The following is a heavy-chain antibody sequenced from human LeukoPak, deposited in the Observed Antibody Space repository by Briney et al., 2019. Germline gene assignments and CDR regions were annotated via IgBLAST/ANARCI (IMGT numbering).Heavy chain of an antibody. V-gene: IGHV4-39*07. CDR3: ARVDSSGYHSDY. D-gene: IGHD3-22*01. CDR1: GGSISSSSYY. Sequence: TSETLFLTCTVSGGSISSSSYYWGWIRQPPGKGLEWIGSIYYSGSTYYNPSLKSRVTISVDTSKNQFSLKLSSVTAADTAVYYCARVDSSGYHSDYWGQGTLVTVSS. CDR2: IYYSGST. J-gene: IGHJ4*02.